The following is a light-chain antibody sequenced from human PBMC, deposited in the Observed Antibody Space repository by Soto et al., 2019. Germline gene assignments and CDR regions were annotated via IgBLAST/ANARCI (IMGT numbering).Light chain of an antibody. J-gene: IGKJ3*01. CDR2: AAS. CDR3: QQSYSTPGPFN. CDR1: QSISSY. V-gene: IGKV1-39*01. Sequence: DIQMTQSPSSLSASVGDRVTITCRASQSISSYLNWYQQKPGKAPKLLIYAASSLQSGVPSRFSGSGSGTDFTLTISSLQPEDFATYYCQQSYSTPGPFNFGPGTRVAIK.